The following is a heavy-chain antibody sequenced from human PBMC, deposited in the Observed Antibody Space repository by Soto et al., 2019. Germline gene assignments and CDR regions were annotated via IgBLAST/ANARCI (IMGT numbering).Heavy chain of an antibody. CDR3: ARDWAYYYYGMDV. D-gene: IGHD3-16*01. J-gene: IGHJ6*02. CDR1: GFTFSSYA. Sequence: QVQLVESGGGVVQPGRSLRLSCAASGFTFSSYAMHWVRQAPGKGLEGVAVISYDGSNKYYADSVKGRFTISRDNSKNRLYLQMNSLRAEDTAVYYCARDWAYYYYGMDVWGHGTTVTVSS. CDR2: ISYDGSNK. V-gene: IGHV3-30-3*01.